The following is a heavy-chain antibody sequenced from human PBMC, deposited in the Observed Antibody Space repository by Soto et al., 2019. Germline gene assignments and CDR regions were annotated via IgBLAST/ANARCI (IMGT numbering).Heavy chain of an antibody. J-gene: IGHJ4*02. D-gene: IGHD2-2*01. Sequence: QVQLVESGGGVVQPGRSLRLSCAASGFTFSSYGMHWVRQAPGKGLEWVAVISYDGSNKYYADSVKGRFTISRDNSKNTLYLQMNSMRAEDTAVYYCANGRTAKVVPAAMQFDYWGQGTLVTVSS. CDR2: ISYDGSNK. CDR3: ANGRTAKVVPAAMQFDY. CDR1: GFTFSSYG. V-gene: IGHV3-30*18.